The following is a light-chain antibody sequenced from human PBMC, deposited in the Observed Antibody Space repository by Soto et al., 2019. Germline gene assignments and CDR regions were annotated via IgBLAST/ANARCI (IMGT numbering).Light chain of an antibody. CDR3: QQYNDWPYT. V-gene: IGKV3-15*01. CDR1: QSVSSF. J-gene: IGKJ5*01. CDR2: GAS. Sequence: EKVMTQSPATPSVSPGERATLSCRASQSVSSFLAWYQQKPGQAPRLLIYGASTRATGIPARFSGSGSGTEFTLTISGLQSEDFAVYYCQQYNDWPYTFGQGTRLEIK.